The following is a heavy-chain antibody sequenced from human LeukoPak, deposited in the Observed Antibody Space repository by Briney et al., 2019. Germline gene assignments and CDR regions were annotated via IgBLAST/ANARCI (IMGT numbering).Heavy chain of an antibody. D-gene: IGHD1-7*01. J-gene: IGHJ4*02. V-gene: IGHV1-2*02. CDR1: GYTFTGYY. Sequence: ASVKVSCKASGYTFTGYYMHWVRQAPGQGLEWMGWINPNSGGTNYAQKFQGRVTMTRDTSISTAYMELSRLRSDDTAMYYCALSGIDSGIITGTTPDYWGQGTLVTVSS. CDR2: INPNSGGT. CDR3: ALSGIDSGIITGTTPDY.